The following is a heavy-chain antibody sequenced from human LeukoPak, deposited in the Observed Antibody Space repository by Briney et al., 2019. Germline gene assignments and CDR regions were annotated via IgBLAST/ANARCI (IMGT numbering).Heavy chain of an antibody. CDR2: INDNGGQR. J-gene: IGHJ4*02. CDR1: AFTFSDYS. V-gene: IGHV3-23*01. CDR3: AKTQWKVGATDYFDY. D-gene: IGHD1-26*01. Sequence: GGSLRLSCAASAFTFSDYSMNWVRQAPGKGLEWVSNINDNGGQRHYADSVKGRFTISRDNSKNMMFLQMDSLRAEDTAVYYCAKTQWKVGATDYFDYWGQGILVTVSS.